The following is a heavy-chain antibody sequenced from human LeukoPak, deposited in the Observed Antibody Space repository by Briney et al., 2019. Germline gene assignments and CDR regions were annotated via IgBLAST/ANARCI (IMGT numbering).Heavy chain of an antibody. CDR1: GGSISSYY. V-gene: IGHV4-59*08. J-gene: IGHJ1*01. CDR2: IYYSGSTY. D-gene: IGHD3-22*01. Sequence: TPSETLSLTCTVSGGSISSYYWSWIRQPPGKGLEWIGYIYYSGSTYYYNPSLKSRVTMSVDTSKHQFSLKLSSVTAADTAVYYCARQYYYDGSGPFQHWGQGTPVTVSS. CDR3: ARQYYYDGSGPFQH.